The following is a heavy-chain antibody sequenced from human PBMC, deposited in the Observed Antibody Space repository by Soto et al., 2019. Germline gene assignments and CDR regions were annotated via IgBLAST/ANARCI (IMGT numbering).Heavy chain of an antibody. CDR1: GGSISSYY. V-gene: IGHV4-59*08. CDR2: IYYSGST. J-gene: IGHJ3*02. CDR3: ARRWGTTFDI. Sequence: PSETLSLTCTVSGGSISSYYWSWIRQPPGKGLEWIGYIYYSGSTNYNPSLNSRVTISVDTSKNQFSLKLSSLTAADTAVYYCARRWGTTFDIWGQGTMVTVSS. D-gene: IGHD3-16*01.